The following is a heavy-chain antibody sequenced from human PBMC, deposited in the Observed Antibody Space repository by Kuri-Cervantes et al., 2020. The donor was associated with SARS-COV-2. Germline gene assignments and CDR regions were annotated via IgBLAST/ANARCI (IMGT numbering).Heavy chain of an antibody. D-gene: IGHD3-10*01. V-gene: IGHV3-21*01. CDR3: ARDRPSNYYGSGSSLDAFDI. CDR1: GFTFSSYS. J-gene: IGHJ3*02. CDR2: ISSSSSYI. Sequence: GGSLRLSCAASGFTFSSYSMNWVRQAPGKGLEWVSSISSSSSYIYYADSVKGRFTIFRDNAKNSLYLQMNSLRAEDTAVYYCARDRPSNYYGSGSSLDAFDIWGQGTMVTVSS.